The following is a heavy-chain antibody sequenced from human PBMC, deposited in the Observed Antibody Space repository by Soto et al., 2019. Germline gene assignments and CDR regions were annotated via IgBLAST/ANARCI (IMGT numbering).Heavy chain of an antibody. CDR2: INPSGGST. Sequence: ASVKVSCKASGYTFTSYYMHWVRQAPGQGLEWMGIINPSGGSTSYAQKFHGRVTMTRDTSTSTVYMELSSLRSEDTAVYYCARDFYYDYVWGSPREDNWFDPWGQGTLVTVSS. V-gene: IGHV1-46*01. D-gene: IGHD3-16*01. J-gene: IGHJ5*02. CDR1: GYTFTSYY. CDR3: ARDFYYDYVWGSPREDNWFDP.